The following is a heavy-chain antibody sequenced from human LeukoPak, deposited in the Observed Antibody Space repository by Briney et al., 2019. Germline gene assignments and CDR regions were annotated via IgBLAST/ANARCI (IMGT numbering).Heavy chain of an antibody. CDR3: ARDHPGILTGFDY. V-gene: IGHV1-18*01. CDR1: GYTFTSYD. D-gene: IGHD3-9*01. Sequence: ASVNVSCKASGYTFTSYDINWVRQATGQGLEWMGWMNPNSGNTNYAQKLQGRVTMTTDTSTSTAYMELRSLRSDDTAVYYCARDHPGILTGFDYWGQGTLVTVSS. J-gene: IGHJ4*02. CDR2: MNPNSGNT.